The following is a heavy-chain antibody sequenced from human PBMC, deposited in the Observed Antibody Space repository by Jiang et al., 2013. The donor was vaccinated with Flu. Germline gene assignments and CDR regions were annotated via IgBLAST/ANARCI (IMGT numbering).Heavy chain of an antibody. CDR2: IYPGDSDT. Sequence: SFTSYWISWVRQMPGKGLEWMGIIYPGDSDTRYSPSFQGQVTISADKSISTAYLQWSSLKASDTAMYYCARQRIAARGGGYFDYWGQGTLVTVSS. J-gene: IGHJ4*02. D-gene: IGHD6-6*01. V-gene: IGHV5-51*01. CDR3: ARQRIAARGGGYFDY. CDR1: SFTSYW.